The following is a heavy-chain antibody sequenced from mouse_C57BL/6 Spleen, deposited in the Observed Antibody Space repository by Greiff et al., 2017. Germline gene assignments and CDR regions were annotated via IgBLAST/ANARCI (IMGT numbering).Heavy chain of an antibody. CDR3: TREGLGGSWFAY. CDR1: GFTFSSYA. CDR2: ISSGGDYI. V-gene: IGHV5-9-1*02. J-gene: IGHJ3*01. Sequence: EVKLVESGEGLVKPGGSLKLSCAASGFTFSSYAMSWVRQTPEKRLEWVAYISSGGDYIYYADTVKGRFTISRDNARNTLYLQMSSLKSEDTAMYYCTREGLGGSWFAYWGQGTLVTVSA. D-gene: IGHD2-4*01.